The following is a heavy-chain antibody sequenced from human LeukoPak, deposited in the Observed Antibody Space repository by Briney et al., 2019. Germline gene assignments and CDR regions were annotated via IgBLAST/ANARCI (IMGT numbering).Heavy chain of an antibody. D-gene: IGHD1-26*01. CDR1: GDSISSYY. CDR3: AGRSARYFDH. V-gene: IGHV4-59*01. J-gene: IGHJ4*02. CDR2: IFYSGST. Sequence: SETLSLTCTVSGDSISSYYWSWIRQPPGEGLQWIGYIFYSGSTNYNASLRSRVAISVGTSKNQFSLRLTSVTAADTAVYYCAGRSARYFDHWGQGALVTVSS.